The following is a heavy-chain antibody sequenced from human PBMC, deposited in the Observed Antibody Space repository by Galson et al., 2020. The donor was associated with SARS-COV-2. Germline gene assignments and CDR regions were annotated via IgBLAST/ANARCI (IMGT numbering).Heavy chain of an antibody. D-gene: IGHD3-16*01. CDR2: IYYTGST. V-gene: IGHV4-39*01. CDR3: ARRGYIDTDDYFHESFDS. J-gene: IGHJ4*02. Sequence: ETSETLSLTCTVSGGSISSSSYHWGWIRQPPGKGLECLGSIYYTGSTFYNPSLKSRVIISVDTSKNQFSLRLSSVTAADTAVYYCARRGYIDTDDYFHESFDSWGQGTLVTVSS. CDR1: GGSISSSSYH.